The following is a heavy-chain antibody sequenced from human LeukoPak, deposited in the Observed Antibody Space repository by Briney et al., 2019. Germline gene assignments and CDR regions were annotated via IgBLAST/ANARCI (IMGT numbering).Heavy chain of an antibody. CDR3: ARERWHCRVNCYSVYYYALDV. CDR1: GYTFTNYA. V-gene: IGHV1-3*01. CDR2: INPGNGDT. J-gene: IGHJ6*02. Sequence: ASVKVSCKGSGYTFTNYAVHWVRQAPGQRLEWLGWINPGNGDTKYSQNFQGRVTVTSDTSAATAYVELNSLTSEDTAVYYCARERWHCRVNCYSVYYYALDVWGQGTTVTVSS. D-gene: IGHD2-15*01.